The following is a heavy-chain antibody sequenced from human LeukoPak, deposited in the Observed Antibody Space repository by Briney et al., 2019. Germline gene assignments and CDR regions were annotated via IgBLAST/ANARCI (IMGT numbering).Heavy chain of an antibody. CDR3: ARQVQYPFALDY. D-gene: IGHD4-11*01. CDR2: IYTSGSP. Sequence: PSETLSLTCTVSGGSINIYYWSWIRQPAGKGLEWIGRIYTSGSPDYNPSLKSRVTMSADTSKNQFSLTLSSVTAADTAVYYCARQVQYPFALDYWGQGTLVTVSS. CDR1: GGSINIYY. J-gene: IGHJ4*02. V-gene: IGHV4-4*07.